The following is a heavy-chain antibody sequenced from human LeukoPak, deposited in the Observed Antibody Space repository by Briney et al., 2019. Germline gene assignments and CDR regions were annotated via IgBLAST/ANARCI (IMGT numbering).Heavy chain of an antibody. D-gene: IGHD2-15*01. V-gene: IGHV3-13*04. CDR2: TGIAGDT. CDR1: GFTFSIYD. J-gene: IGHJ4*02. CDR3: ARGPPGGGQYDY. Sequence: QPGGSLRLSCAASGFTFSIYDMHWVRQPTGKGLEWVSATGIAGDTYYPGSVKGRFTVSRENAKNSLYLQMNSLRAGDTAVYYCARGPPGGGQYDYWGQGTLVTVSS.